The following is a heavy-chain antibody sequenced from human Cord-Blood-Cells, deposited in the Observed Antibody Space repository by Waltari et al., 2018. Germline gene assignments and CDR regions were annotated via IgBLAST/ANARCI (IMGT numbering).Heavy chain of an antibody. CDR2: INHSGST. J-gene: IGHJ4*02. CDR3: ARDIAVAGTGD. CDR1: VGSFSGYY. Sequence: QVQLQQWGAGLLKPSETLSLTCAVYVGSFSGYYWSWIRQPPGKGLEWIGEINHSGSTNYNPSLKSRVTISVDTSKNQFSLKLSSVTAADTAVYYCARDIAVAGTGDWGQGTLVTVSS. D-gene: IGHD6-19*01. V-gene: IGHV4-34*01.